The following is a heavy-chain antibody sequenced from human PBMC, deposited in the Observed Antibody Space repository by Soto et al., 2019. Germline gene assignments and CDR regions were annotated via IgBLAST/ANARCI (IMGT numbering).Heavy chain of an antibody. D-gene: IGHD2-21*02. J-gene: IGHJ6*02. CDR1: GGTFSSYA. CDR3: ARSSPEGDLELGYYGMDV. V-gene: IGHV1-69*01. CDR2: IIPIFGTA. Sequence: QVQLVQSGAEVKKPGSSVKVSCKASGGTFSSYAISWVRQAPGQGLEWMGGIIPIFGTANYAQKFQGRVTITADESTSTAYMELSSLRSEDTAVYYCARSSPEGDLELGYYGMDVWGQGTTVTVSS.